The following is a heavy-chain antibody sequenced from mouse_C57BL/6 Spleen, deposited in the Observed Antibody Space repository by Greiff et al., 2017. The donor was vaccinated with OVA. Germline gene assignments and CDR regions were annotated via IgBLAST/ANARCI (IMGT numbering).Heavy chain of an antibody. D-gene: IGHD2-3*01. CDR1: GYTFTDYE. Sequence: VKLQESGAELVRPGASVTLSCKASGYTFTDYEMHWVKQTPVHGLEWIGAIDPETGGTAYNQKFKGKAILTADKSTSTAYMELRSLTSEDSAVYYCTKWDGYPNYYAMDYWGQGTSVTVSS. J-gene: IGHJ4*01. CDR3: TKWDGYPNYYAMDY. V-gene: IGHV1-15*01. CDR2: IDPETGGT.